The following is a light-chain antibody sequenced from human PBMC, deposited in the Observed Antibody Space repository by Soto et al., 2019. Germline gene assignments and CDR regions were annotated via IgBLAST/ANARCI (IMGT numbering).Light chain of an antibody. J-gene: IGKJ4*01. CDR1: QSISSY. CDR3: QQSYSTLALT. V-gene: IGKV1-39*01. Sequence: DIQMTQSPSSLSASVGDRVTITCRASQSISSYLNWYQQKPGKAPKLLIYAASSLQSGVPSRFSGSGSGTDFTLTISSLQPEDFAIYYCQQSYSTLALTFGGGTKVEIK. CDR2: AAS.